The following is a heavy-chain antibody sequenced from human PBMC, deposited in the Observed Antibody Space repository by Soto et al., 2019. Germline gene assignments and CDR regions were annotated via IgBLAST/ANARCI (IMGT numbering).Heavy chain of an antibody. CDR3: ARDRNIAVAGLHYYYYGMDV. Sequence: GGSLRLSCAASGFTFSSYSMNWVRQAPGKGLEWVSYISSSSSTIYYADTVKGRFTISRDNAKNSLYLQMNSLRDEDTAVYYCARDRNIAVAGLHYYYYGMDVWGQGTTVTVSS. CDR1: GFTFSSYS. J-gene: IGHJ6*02. V-gene: IGHV3-48*02. CDR2: ISSSSSTI. D-gene: IGHD6-19*01.